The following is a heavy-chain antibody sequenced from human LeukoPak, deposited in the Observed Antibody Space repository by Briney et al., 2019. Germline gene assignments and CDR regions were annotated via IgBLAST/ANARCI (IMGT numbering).Heavy chain of an antibody. CDR1: GYTFTSYY. V-gene: IGHV1-46*01. CDR2: INPSGGST. Sequence: ASVKVSCKASGYTFTSYYMHWVRQAPGQGLEWMGIINPSGGSTSYAQKFQGRVTMIRDTSTSTVYMELSSLRSEDTAVYYCAREMATEYYFDYWGQGTLVTVSS. J-gene: IGHJ4*02. D-gene: IGHD5-24*01. CDR3: AREMATEYYFDY.